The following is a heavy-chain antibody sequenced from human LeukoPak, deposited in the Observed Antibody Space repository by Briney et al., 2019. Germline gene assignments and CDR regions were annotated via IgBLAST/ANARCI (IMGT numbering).Heavy chain of an antibody. CDR1: GYIFTSYG. Sequence: GASVKVSCKASGYIFTSYGISWVRQAPGQGLEWMGWISGYNGNTNYAQKLQGRVTMTTDTSTSTAYMELRSLGSDDTAVYYCARSASSAYYYYYYMDVWGKGTTVTVSS. J-gene: IGHJ6*03. D-gene: IGHD3-22*01. V-gene: IGHV1-18*01. CDR2: ISGYNGNT. CDR3: ARSASSAYYYYYYMDV.